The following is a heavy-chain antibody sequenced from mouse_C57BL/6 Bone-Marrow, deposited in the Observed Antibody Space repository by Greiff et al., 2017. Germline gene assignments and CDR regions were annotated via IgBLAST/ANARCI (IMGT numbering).Heavy chain of an antibody. Sequence: EVHLVESGGDLVKPGGSLKLSCAASGFTFSSYGMSWVLQTPDKRLEWVATISSGGSYTYYPDSVKGRFTISRDNAKNTLYLQMSSLKSEDTAMYYCAREDYYGSSYAWFAYWGQGTLVTVSA. CDR2: ISSGGSYT. CDR1: GFTFSSYG. CDR3: AREDYYGSSYAWFAY. D-gene: IGHD1-1*01. V-gene: IGHV5-6*01. J-gene: IGHJ3*01.